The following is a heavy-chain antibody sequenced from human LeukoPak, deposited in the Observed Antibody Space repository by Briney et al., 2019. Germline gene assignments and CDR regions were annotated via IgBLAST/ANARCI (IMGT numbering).Heavy chain of an antibody. CDR2: IFYIGSP. J-gene: IGHJ3*02. CDR1: GGSISSYY. D-gene: IGHD2-2*01. Sequence: PSETLSPTCTVSGGSISSYYWGWVRQPPGKALEWVGTIFYIGSPYYSPSLKSRVTISLDTSRNQFSLKLSSVTAADTAVYYCARVLDGCSSTSCYASFDIWGQGTMVTVSS. V-gene: IGHV4-59*01. CDR3: ARVLDGCSSTSCYASFDI.